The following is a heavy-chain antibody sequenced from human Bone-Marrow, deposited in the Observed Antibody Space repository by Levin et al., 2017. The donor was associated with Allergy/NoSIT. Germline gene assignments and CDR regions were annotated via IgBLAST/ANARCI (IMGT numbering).Heavy chain of an antibody. CDR1: GYTFTGYY. J-gene: IGHJ6*02. V-gene: IGHV1-2*02. D-gene: IGHD3-16*01. CDR3: ARDYSSEDWGAPYGMDV. CDR2: INPNSGGT. Sequence: PAASVKVSCKASGYTFTGYYMHWVRQAPGQGLEWMGWINPNSGGTNYAQKFQGRVTMTRDTSISTAYMELSRLRSDDTAVYYCARDYSSEDWGAPYGMDVWGQGTTVTVSS.